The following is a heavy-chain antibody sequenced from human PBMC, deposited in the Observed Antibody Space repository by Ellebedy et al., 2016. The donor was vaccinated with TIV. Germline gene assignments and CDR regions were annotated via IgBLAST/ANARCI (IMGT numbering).Heavy chain of an antibody. CDR1: GGTFSSYA. D-gene: IGHD6-19*01. CDR3: ARVEYSSGWYLEGAFDI. Sequence: ASVKVSCKASGGTFSSYAITWVRQAPGQGLESMGRIIPIVGIVNYPQKFQGRVTISADRSTRTAYMELSSLRSEDTAVYYCARVEYSSGWYLEGAFDIWGQGTMVTVSS. CDR2: IIPIVGIV. V-gene: IGHV1-69*04. J-gene: IGHJ3*02.